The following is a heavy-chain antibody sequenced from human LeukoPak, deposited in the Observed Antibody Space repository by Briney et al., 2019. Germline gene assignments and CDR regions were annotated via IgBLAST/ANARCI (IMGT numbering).Heavy chain of an antibody. V-gene: IGHV4-39*01. D-gene: IGHD6-19*01. CDR3: ARHVMGSGWGYYFDY. CDR2: IYYSGST. J-gene: IGHJ4*02. CDR1: GASISSGTYS. Sequence: SETLSLTCTVSGASISSGTYSWGWIRQPPGKGLQWIATIYYSGSTYYTPSLKSRVTISEDTSKNQISLKLTSVTASDTGVYYCARHVMGSGWGYYFDYWGQGTPVLVSS.